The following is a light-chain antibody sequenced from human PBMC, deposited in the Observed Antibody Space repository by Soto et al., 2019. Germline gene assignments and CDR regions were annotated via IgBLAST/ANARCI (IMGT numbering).Light chain of an antibody. CDR3: AAWDSSLSGVV. CDR1: SSNIGSNY. CDR2: KTS. V-gene: IGLV1-47*01. Sequence: QSVLTQPPSASGTPGQRVTISCSGSSSNIGSNYVYWYQQLPGTAPKLVIYKTSERPSGVPDRFSGSKSGTSASLAISGLRSEDEADYYCAAWDSSLSGVVFGGGTKLTVL. J-gene: IGLJ2*01.